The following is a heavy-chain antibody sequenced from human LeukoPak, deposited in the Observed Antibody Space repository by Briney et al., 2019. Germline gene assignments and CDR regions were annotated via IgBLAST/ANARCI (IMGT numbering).Heavy chain of an antibody. CDR2: INHSGST. CDR3: ARAAARPPWFDP. D-gene: IGHD6-6*01. V-gene: IGHV4-34*01. J-gene: IGHJ5*02. Sequence: SETLSLTCAVYGGSFSGYYWSWIRQPPGKGLEWIGEINHSGSTNYNPSLKSRVAISVDTSKNQFSLKLSSVTAADTAVYYCARAAARPPWFDPWGQGTLVTVSS. CDR1: GGSFSGYY.